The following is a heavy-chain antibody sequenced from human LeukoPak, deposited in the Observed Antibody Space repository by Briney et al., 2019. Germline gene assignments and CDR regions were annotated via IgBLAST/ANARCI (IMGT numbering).Heavy chain of an antibody. J-gene: IGHJ5*02. CDR2: FIPIFGTA. CDR3: ARGGITIFGVVIKSCNWFDP. D-gene: IGHD3-3*01. CDR1: GGTFISYA. V-gene: IGHV1-69*13. Sequence: GASVKVSCKASGGTFISYAISWVRQAPGQGLEWMGGFIPIFGTANYAQKFQGRVTITADESTSTAYMELSSLRSEDTAVYYCARGGITIFGVVIKSCNWFDPWGQGTLVTVSS.